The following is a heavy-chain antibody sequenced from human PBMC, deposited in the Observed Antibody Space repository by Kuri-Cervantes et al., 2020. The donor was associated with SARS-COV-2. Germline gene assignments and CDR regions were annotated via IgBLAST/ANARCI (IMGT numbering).Heavy chain of an antibody. CDR3: ARDGVTTVNHYYYYGMDV. CDR1: GFTFSSYS. D-gene: IGHD4-11*01. Sequence: GGSLRLSCAASGFTFSSYSMNWVRQAPGKGLEWVSYISSSSSTIYYADSVKGRFTISRDNAKNSLYLQMNSLRAEDTAVYYCARDGVTTVNHYYYYGMDVWGQGTMVTVSS. J-gene: IGHJ6*02. V-gene: IGHV3-48*01. CDR2: ISSSSSTI.